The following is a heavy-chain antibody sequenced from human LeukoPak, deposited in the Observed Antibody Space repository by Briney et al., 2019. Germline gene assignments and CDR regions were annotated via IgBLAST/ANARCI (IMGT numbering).Heavy chain of an antibody. J-gene: IGHJ4*02. D-gene: IGHD2-2*01. V-gene: IGHV3-30*02. CDR2: IRYDGSNK. CDR1: GFTFSSYG. CDR3: AKDRLPIVVVPAAIGD. Sequence: GGSLRLSCAASGFTFSSYGMHWVRQAPGKGLEWVAFIRYDGSNKYYADSVKGRFTISRDNSKNTLYLQMNSLRAEDTAVYYCAKDRLPIVVVPAAIGDWGQGTLVTVSS.